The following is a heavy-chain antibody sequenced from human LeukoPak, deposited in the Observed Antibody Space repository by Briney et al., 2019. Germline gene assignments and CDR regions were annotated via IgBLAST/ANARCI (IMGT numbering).Heavy chain of an antibody. J-gene: IGHJ4*02. D-gene: IGHD3-22*01. Sequence: QTGGSLRLSCAASGFTFSSYGMHWVRQAPGKGLEWVAVIWYDGSNKYYADSVKGRFTISRDNSKNTLYLQMNSLRAEDTAVYYCARGNYDSSGYLDYWGQGTLVTVSS. V-gene: IGHV3-33*01. CDR1: GFTFSSYG. CDR2: IWYDGSNK. CDR3: ARGNYDSSGYLDY.